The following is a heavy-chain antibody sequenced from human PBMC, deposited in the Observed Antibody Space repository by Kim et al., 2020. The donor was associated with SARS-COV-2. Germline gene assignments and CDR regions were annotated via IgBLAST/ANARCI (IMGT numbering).Heavy chain of an antibody. Sequence: NYNPSLKSRVTISVDTSKNQFSLKLSSVTAADTAVYYCAMRGYSYGLFDYWGQGTLVTVSS. CDR3: AMRGYSYGLFDY. J-gene: IGHJ4*02. D-gene: IGHD5-18*01. V-gene: IGHV4-59*01.